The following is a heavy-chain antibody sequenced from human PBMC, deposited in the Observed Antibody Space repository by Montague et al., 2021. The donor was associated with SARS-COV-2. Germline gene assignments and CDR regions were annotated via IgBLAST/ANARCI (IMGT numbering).Heavy chain of an antibody. Sequence: SLRLSCAASGFTFSSYAMHWVRQAPGKGLEWVAVISYDGSNKYYADSVKGRFTISRDNFKNTLYLQMNSLRAEDTAVYYCSGGLLWFGELGYWGQGTLVTVSS. CDR2: ISYDGSNK. V-gene: IGHV3-30*04. J-gene: IGHJ4*02. CDR3: SGGLLWFGELGY. CDR1: GFTFSSYA. D-gene: IGHD3-10*01.